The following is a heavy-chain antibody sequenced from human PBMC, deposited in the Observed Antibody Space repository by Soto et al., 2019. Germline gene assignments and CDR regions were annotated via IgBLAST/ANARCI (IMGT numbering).Heavy chain of an antibody. J-gene: IGHJ4*02. CDR1: GGSVRDGSYY. CDR3: ARQGRSYSSGWYDY. V-gene: IGHV4-39*01. Sequence: SETLSLTCTVSGGSVRDGSYYWCWIRQPPGKGLEWIGSIYYSGSTYYNPSLKSRVTISVDTSKNQFSLKLSSVTAADTAVYYCARQGRSYSSGWYDYWGQGTLVTVSS. D-gene: IGHD6-19*01. CDR2: IYYSGST.